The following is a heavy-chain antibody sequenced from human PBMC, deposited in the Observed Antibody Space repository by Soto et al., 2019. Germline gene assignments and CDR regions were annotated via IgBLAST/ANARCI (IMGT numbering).Heavy chain of an antibody. J-gene: IGHJ6*02. D-gene: IGHD2-2*01. CDR3: ARHASAGPMPWEYYGMDV. CDR2: IYYSGST. V-gene: IGHV4-39*01. Sequence: QLQLQESGPGLVKPSETLSLTCTVSGGSISSSSYYWGWIRQPPGKGLEWIGSIYYSGSTYYNPSLKSRVTISVDTSKNQFSLKLSSVTAADTAVYYCARHASAGPMPWEYYGMDVWGQGTTVTVSS. CDR1: GGSISSSSYY.